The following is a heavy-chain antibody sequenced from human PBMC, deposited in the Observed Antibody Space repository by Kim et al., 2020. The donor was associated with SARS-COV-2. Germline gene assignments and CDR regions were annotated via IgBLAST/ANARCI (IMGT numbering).Heavy chain of an antibody. Sequence: YAQKCQGRVTITADESTSTAYMELSSLRSEDTAVYYCARGGSYSGYESDYWGQGTLVTVSS. D-gene: IGHD5-12*01. J-gene: IGHJ4*02. CDR3: ARGGSYSGYESDY. V-gene: IGHV1-69*01.